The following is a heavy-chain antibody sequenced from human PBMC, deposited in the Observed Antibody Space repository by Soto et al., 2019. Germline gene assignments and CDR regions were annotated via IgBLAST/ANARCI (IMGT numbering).Heavy chain of an antibody. J-gene: IGHJ6*02. CDR2: IYYSGTT. CDR3: ARGVDFEGFSPYGMDV. D-gene: IGHD3-3*01. CDR1: GGSINTGDYY. Sequence: SETLSLTCTVSGGSINTGDYYWTWIRQPRGKGLEWIGCIYYSGTTYYNPSLKSRVSLSLDTSKNHFSLRLTSVTAADTAVYYCARGVDFEGFSPYGMDVWGQGTTVTVSS. V-gene: IGHV4-30-4*01.